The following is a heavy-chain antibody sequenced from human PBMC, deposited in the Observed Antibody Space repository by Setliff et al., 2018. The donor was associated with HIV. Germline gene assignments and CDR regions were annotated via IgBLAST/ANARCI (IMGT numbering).Heavy chain of an antibody. CDR1: GVSTISSSSSYY. V-gene: IGHV4-39*01. D-gene: IGHD5-12*01. CDR3: ARVQVGGYNFYFDY. J-gene: IGHJ4*02. CDR2: ISHSGIT. Sequence: SETLSLTCIVSGVSTISSSSSYYWGWIRQPPGKGLEWIGYISHSGITNSNPSLKSRVTMSVDTSKNQFSLKMSSVTAADTAVYYCARVQVGGYNFYFDYWGQGTLVTVSS.